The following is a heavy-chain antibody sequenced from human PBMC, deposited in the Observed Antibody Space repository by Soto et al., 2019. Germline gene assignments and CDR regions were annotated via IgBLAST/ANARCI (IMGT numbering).Heavy chain of an antibody. V-gene: IGHV3-7*05. J-gene: IGHJ4*02. Sequence: PGGSLRLSCVASGFTFSSYWMTWVRQAPGKGLEWVGNIKQDGGEKNYVDSVKGRFTISRDDAKNSVYLQMNSLRAEDTAFYYCAKDHDEDFGYDLDYFDYWGQGTLVTVSS. D-gene: IGHD5-12*01. CDR3: AKDHDEDFGYDLDYFDY. CDR1: GFTFSSYW. CDR2: IKQDGGEK.